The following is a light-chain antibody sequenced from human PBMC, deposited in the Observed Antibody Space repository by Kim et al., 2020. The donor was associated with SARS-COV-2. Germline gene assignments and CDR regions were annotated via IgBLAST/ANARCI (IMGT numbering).Light chain of an antibody. CDR2: GAT. CDR3: QQYSSSPAT. J-gene: IGKJ1*01. Sequence: SPGERAPPPRSATQSVCSNSIACDQHKPGQAPRLLIYGATSRATGIPARFIGRGSGTHFTLTITRLEPEDFAVYYCQQYSSSPATFGQGTKVDIK. CDR1: QSVCSNS. V-gene: IGKV3-20*01.